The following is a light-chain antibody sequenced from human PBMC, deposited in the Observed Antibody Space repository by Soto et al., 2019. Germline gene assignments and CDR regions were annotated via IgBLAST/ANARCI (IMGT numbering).Light chain of an antibody. V-gene: IGKV4-1*01. J-gene: IGKJ2*01. CDR1: QSVLYSSNNKNY. Sequence: DIVMTQSPDSLAVSLGESATINCKSSQSVLYSSNNKNYLAWYQQKPGQPPNLLIYWASTRESGVPDRFSGSGSGTDFTLTISSLQAEDVAVYYCQQYYSTPPYTFGQGTKLEIK. CDR3: QQYYSTPPYT. CDR2: WAS.